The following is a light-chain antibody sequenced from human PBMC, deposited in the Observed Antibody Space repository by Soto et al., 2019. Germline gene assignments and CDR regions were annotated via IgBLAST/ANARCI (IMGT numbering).Light chain of an antibody. V-gene: IGKV2-28*01. Sequence: EIVMTQTPLSLSGAPGQPASMSCKSSDSLLHSYGKTYLYWYLQKPGQSPQLLIYLGSHRASGVPDRFSGSGSGTDFTLKISRVEAEDVGVYYCMQALQTGWTFGQGTKVDI. CDR2: LGS. CDR3: MQALQTGWT. CDR1: DSLLHSYGKTY. J-gene: IGKJ1*01.